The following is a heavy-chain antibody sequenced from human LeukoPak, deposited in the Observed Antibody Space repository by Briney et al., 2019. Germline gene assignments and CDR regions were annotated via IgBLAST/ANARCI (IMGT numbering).Heavy chain of an antibody. Sequence: GASVKVSCKVSGYTLTELSMHWVRQAPGKGLEWMGGFDPEDGETIYAQKFQGRVTMTEDTSTDTAYMEQSSLRSEDTAVYYCATVVGRVGATNWHAFDYWGQGTLVTVSS. J-gene: IGHJ4*02. V-gene: IGHV1-24*01. D-gene: IGHD1-26*01. CDR3: ATVVGRVGATNWHAFDY. CDR1: GYTLTELS. CDR2: FDPEDGET.